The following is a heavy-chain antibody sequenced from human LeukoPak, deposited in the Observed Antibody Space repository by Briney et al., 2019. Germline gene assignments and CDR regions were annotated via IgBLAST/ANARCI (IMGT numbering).Heavy chain of an antibody. V-gene: IGHV5-51*01. CDR2: IYPSDSDT. Sequence: GKSLKISCMGSGFRFTSNWIAGVRPMPRKGLEWRGIIYPSDSDTRYSPSFPGQVTISADKSISTAYLQWSSLRASDTAIYFCAYGKYYSDYWGQGTLVTVAS. D-gene: IGHD3-16*01. CDR1: GFRFTSNW. CDR3: AYGKYYSDY. J-gene: IGHJ4*02.